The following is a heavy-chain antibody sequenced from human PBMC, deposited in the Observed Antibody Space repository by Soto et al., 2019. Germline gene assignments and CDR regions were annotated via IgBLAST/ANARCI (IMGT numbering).Heavy chain of an antibody. V-gene: IGHV4-39*01. D-gene: IGHD3-22*01. Sequence: PSETLSLTCTVPGGSISSSSYYWGWIRQPPGKGLEWIGSIYYSGSTYYNPSLKSRVTISVDTSKNQFSLKLSSVTAADTAVYYCARLSSSGSDVDYWGQGTLVTVSS. CDR1: GGSISSSSYY. CDR3: ARLSSSGSDVDY. J-gene: IGHJ4*02. CDR2: IYYSGST.